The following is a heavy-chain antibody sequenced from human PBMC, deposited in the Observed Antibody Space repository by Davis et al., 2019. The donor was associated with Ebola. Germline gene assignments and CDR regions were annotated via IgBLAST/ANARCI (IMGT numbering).Heavy chain of an antibody. J-gene: IGHJ4*02. CDR2: IKPDGSEQ. CDR3: ARPLRSTSPIY. V-gene: IGHV3-7*01. Sequence: GESLKISCAASGFTFDDYAMHWVRQAPGKGLEWVANIKPDGSEQQCVDSVKGRFTISRDNAKNSLYLQMNSLRVEDTAVYYCARPLRSTSPIYWGQGTLVTVSS. D-gene: IGHD1-26*01. CDR1: GFTFDDYA.